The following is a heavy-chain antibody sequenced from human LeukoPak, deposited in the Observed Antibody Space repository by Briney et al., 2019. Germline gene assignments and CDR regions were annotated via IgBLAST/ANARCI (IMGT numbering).Heavy chain of an antibody. D-gene: IGHD1-26*01. Sequence: ASVKVSCKLSGYTLTELSMHWVRPAPGKGREWMGGFDPEDGETIYAQKFQGRVTMTEDTSTDTAYKELSSLRSEDTAVYYCATTRSKLPPFDYWGQGTLVTVSS. V-gene: IGHV1-24*01. CDR2: FDPEDGET. CDR1: GYTLTELS. CDR3: ATTRSKLPPFDY. J-gene: IGHJ4*02.